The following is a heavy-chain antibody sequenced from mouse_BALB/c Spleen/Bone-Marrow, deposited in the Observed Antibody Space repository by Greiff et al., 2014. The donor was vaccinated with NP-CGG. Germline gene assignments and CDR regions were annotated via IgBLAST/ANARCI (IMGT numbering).Heavy chain of an antibody. CDR2: IYPGDGDT. CDR1: GYAFSGYW. D-gene: IGHD4-1*01. V-gene: IGHV1-80*01. J-gene: IGHJ2*01. Sequence: QVQLQQSGAELVRPGSSVKISCKASGYAFSGYWMNWVKQRPGQGLEWIGQIYPGDGDTNYNGKFKGKATLTADKSSSTAYMQLSSLTSEDSAVYFCARVRNWADYWSQGTTLTVSS. CDR3: ARVRNWADY.